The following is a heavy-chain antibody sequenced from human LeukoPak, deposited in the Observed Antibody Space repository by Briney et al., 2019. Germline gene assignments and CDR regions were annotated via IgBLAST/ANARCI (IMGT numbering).Heavy chain of an antibody. V-gene: IGHV4-59*01. J-gene: IGHJ5*02. CDR3: ARYIAAAVHFDP. CDR1: GGSISSYY. CDR2: IYYSGST. D-gene: IGHD6-13*01. Sequence: SETLSLTCTVSGGSISSYYWSWIRQPPGKGLEWIGYIYYSGSTNYNPSLKSRVTISVDTSKNRFSLKLSSVTAADTAVYYCARYIAAAVHFDPWGQGTLVTVSS.